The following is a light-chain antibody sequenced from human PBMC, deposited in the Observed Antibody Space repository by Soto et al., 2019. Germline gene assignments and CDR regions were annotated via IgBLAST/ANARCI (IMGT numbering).Light chain of an antibody. J-gene: IGLJ1*01. CDR3: TSYTGSNTLAV. V-gene: IGLV2-14*03. CDR2: DVN. CDR1: SSDIGAYNY. Sequence: QSVLTQPASVSGSPGQSITISCTGTSSDIGAYNYVSWYRQHPGKAPQLLIYDVNNRPSGVSHRFSGSKSGNTASLTISGLQSEDEAEYLCTSYTGSNTLAVFGPGMRVTVL.